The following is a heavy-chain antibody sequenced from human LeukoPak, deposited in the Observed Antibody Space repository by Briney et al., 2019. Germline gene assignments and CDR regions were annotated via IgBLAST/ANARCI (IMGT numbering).Heavy chain of an antibody. CDR1: GFTFSSYA. Sequence: PGGSLRLSCAASGFTFSSYAMSWVRQAPGKGLEWVSAISGSGGSTYYADSVKGRFTISRDNSKNTLYLQMNSLRAEDTAVYYCAKDQRSSGWYRGYWFDPWGQGTLVTVSS. D-gene: IGHD6-19*01. CDR2: ISGSGGST. J-gene: IGHJ5*02. CDR3: AKDQRSSGWYRGYWFDP. V-gene: IGHV3-23*01.